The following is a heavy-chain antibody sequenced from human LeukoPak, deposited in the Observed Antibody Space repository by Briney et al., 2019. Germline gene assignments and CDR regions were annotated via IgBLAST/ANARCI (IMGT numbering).Heavy chain of an antibody. CDR1: GGSISSSSYY. Sequence: SETLSLTCTVSGGSISSSSYYWSWIRQPPGKGLEWIGYIYYSGSTNYNASLTNRVTISVDTSKNQFSLKLSSVTAADTAVYYCAREVGYCSGGSCYSYLDYWGQGTLVTVSS. V-gene: IGHV4-61*01. CDR2: IYYSGST. J-gene: IGHJ4*02. D-gene: IGHD2-15*01. CDR3: AREVGYCSGGSCYSYLDY.